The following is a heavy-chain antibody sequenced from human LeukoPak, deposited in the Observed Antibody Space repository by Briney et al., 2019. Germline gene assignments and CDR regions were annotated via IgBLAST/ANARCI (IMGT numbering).Heavy chain of an antibody. Sequence: SETLSLTCSVSGGSISSSSYYWGWLRQPPGKGVEWMGSIYYSGSTYDNPSLKSRVPISIDPSKSQFSLNLSSVTAADTAVYYCARGEDYGDSLYFDYWGQGTLVTVSS. J-gene: IGHJ4*02. CDR3: ARGEDYGDSLYFDY. CDR2: IYYSGST. CDR1: GGSISSSSYY. V-gene: IGHV4-39*01. D-gene: IGHD4-17*01.